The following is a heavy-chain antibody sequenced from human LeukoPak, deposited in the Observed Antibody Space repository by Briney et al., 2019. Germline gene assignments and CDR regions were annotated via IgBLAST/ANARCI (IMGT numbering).Heavy chain of an antibody. D-gene: IGHD2-15*01. J-gene: IGHJ4*02. CDR2: INHSGST. Sequence: SQTLSLTCTVSGGSISSGVYYWSWIRQPPGKGLEWIGEINHSGSTNYNPSLKSRVTISVDTSKNQFSLKLSSVTAADTAVYYCARRFRYCSGGSCYGYWGQGTLVTVSS. CDR3: ARRFRYCSGGSCYGY. V-gene: IGHV4-30-2*01. CDR1: GGSISSGVYY.